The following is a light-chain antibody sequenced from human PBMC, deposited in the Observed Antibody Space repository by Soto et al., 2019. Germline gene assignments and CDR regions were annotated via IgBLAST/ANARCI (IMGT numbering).Light chain of an antibody. J-gene: IGKJ1*01. V-gene: IGKV3-11*01. CDR3: QQRLMT. CDR2: DAS. CDR1: QTVSTY. Sequence: EIVLTQSPGTLSLSPGERATLSCRASQTVSTYLAWYQQKPGQAPRLLIYDASTRATGIPARFSGRGSGTDFTLTISSLEPDDFAVYYCQQRLMTFGQGTRVEIK.